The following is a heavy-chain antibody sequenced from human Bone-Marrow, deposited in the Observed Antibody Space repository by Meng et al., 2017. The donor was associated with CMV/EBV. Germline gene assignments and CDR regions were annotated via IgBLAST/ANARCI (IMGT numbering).Heavy chain of an antibody. CDR2: IIPIFGTA. CDR1: GGTFSNYA. V-gene: IGHV1-69*05. J-gene: IGHJ6*02. Sequence: SVKVSCKASGGTFSNYAISWVRQAPGQGLEWMGGIIPIFGTANYAQKFQGRVTITTDESTSTAYMELSSLRSEDTAVYYCARASGRVAVAGLIYYYYGMDVWGQGTTVTVSS. D-gene: IGHD6-19*01. CDR3: ARASGRVAVAGLIYYYYGMDV.